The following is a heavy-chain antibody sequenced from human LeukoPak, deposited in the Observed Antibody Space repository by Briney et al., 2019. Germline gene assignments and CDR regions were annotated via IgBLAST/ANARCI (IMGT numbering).Heavy chain of an antibody. Sequence: GGSLRLSCAASGFTFTDYAMNWVRQTPGKGLEWVSSISGSGGGTYYADFVKGRFTISRDNSNNTVYLQMNSLKAEDTAVYYCAGGTYCSSTSCYVHFDYWGQGTLVTVSS. D-gene: IGHD2-2*01. V-gene: IGHV3-23*01. CDR3: AGGTYCSSTSCYVHFDY. CDR1: GFTFTDYA. J-gene: IGHJ4*02. CDR2: ISGSGGGT.